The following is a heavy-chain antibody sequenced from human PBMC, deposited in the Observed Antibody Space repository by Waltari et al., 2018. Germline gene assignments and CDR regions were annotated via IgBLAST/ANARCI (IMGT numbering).Heavy chain of an antibody. CDR1: GYNFRPYG. D-gene: IGHD1-1*01. Sequence: QGQLLQSGAEVKKPGASVTVSCKASGYNFRPYGISWVRQAPGQGLEWMGWSNPYNGNTKYAQMVQDRVTLTTDTSTSTAYMELRSLTSADTAVYYCARVRASGGNSAFDIWGQGTMVTVSS. J-gene: IGHJ3*02. V-gene: IGHV1-18*01. CDR3: ARVRASGGNSAFDI. CDR2: SNPYNGNT.